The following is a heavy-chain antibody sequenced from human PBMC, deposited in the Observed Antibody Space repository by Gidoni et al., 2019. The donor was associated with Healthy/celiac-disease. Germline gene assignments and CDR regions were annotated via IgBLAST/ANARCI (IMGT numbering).Heavy chain of an antibody. CDR1: GGSISSYY. D-gene: IGHD3-10*01. V-gene: IGHV4-59*01. Sequence: QVQLQESGPGLVKPSETLSRTCTVSGGSISSYYWSWIRQPPGKGLELIGYVFYSGRTNYNPSLKSRVTISADTSKNQFSLKLTSVTAADTALYYCARGIWFGEFDFDYWGQGTLVTVSS. CDR3: ARGIWFGEFDFDY. CDR2: VFYSGRT. J-gene: IGHJ4*02.